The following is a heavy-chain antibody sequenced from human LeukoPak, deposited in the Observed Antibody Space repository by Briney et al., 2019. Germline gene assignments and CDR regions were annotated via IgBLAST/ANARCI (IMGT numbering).Heavy chain of an antibody. CDR3: AKDRVGTSPYYFDF. V-gene: IGHV3-21*01. CDR2: ISSSSSYI. D-gene: IGHD1-26*01. CDR1: GFTFSSYS. Sequence: GGSLRLSCAASGFTFSSYSMNWVRQAPGKGLEWVSSISSSSSYIHYADSVKGRFTISRDNSQNTLYLQMSSLRPEDTAVYFCAKDRVGTSPYYFDFWGQGTLVTVSS. J-gene: IGHJ4*02.